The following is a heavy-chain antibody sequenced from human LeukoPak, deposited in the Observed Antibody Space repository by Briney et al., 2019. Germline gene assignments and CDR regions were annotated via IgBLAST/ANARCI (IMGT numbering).Heavy chain of an antibody. CDR2: ISYDGSNK. Sequence: GGSLRLSCAASGFTFSSYAMHWVRQAPGKGLEWLAIISYDGSNKYYADSVKGRFTISRDNSKNTLYLQMNSLRAEDTAVYYCTTLRPYIQPRWGQGTMVTVSS. D-gene: IGHD5-18*01. CDR1: GFTFSSYA. V-gene: IGHV3-30*03. J-gene: IGHJ3*01. CDR3: TTLRPYIQPR.